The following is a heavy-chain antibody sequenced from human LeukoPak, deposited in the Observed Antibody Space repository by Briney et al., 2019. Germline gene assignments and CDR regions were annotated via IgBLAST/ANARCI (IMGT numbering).Heavy chain of an antibody. CDR2: IYYSGST. D-gene: IGHD4/OR15-4a*01. V-gene: IGHV4-30-4*01. Sequence: SETLSLTCTVSAGSISSGDYYWSWIRQPPGKGLEWIGYIYYSGSTYYNPSLKSRVTISVDTSKNQFSLKLSSVTAADTAVYYCARDRDYAFDYWGQGTLVTVSS. CDR3: ARDRDYAFDY. CDR1: AGSISSGDYY. J-gene: IGHJ4*02.